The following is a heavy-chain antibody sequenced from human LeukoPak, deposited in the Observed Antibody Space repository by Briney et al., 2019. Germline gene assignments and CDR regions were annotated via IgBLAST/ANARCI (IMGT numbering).Heavy chain of an antibody. CDR1: GYTFTSYG. Sequence: GASVKVSCKASGYTFTSYGISWVRQAPGQGLEWMGIINPSGGSTSYAQKFKGRVTMTRDTSTSTVYMELSSLRSEDTAVYYCARSQSARAYFDYWGQGTLVTVSS. V-gene: IGHV1-46*01. D-gene: IGHD6-25*01. J-gene: IGHJ4*02. CDR3: ARSQSARAYFDY. CDR2: INPSGGST.